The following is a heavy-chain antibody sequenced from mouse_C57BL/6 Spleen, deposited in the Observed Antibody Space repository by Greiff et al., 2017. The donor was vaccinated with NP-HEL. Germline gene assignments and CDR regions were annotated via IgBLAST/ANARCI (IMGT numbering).Heavy chain of an antibody. V-gene: IGHV14-3*01. CDR3: ARSVPRGSSYDYFDY. CDR1: GFNIKNTY. CDR2: IDPANGNT. J-gene: IGHJ2*01. D-gene: IGHD1-1*01. Sequence: EVQLQESVAELVRPGASVKLSCTASGFNIKNTYMHWVKQRPEQGLEWIGRIDPANGNTKYAPKFQGKATITADTSSNTAYLQLSSLTSEDTAIYYCARSVPRGSSYDYFDYWGQGTTLTVSS.